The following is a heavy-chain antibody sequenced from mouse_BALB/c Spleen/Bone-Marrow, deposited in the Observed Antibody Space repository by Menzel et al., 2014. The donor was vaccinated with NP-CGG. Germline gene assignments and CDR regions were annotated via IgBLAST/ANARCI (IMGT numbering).Heavy chain of an antibody. CDR3: TRSRRAMDY. D-gene: IGHD2-12*01. CDR1: GYTFSSDY. V-gene: IGHV1S81*02. Sequence: VQLQQSGVELAKPGASVKLSCKASGYTFSSDYMYWVKQRPGQGLEWIGEINPSNGGTNFNEKFKSKATLTVDKSSSTAYMQLSSLTSEDSAVYYCTRSRRAMDYWGQGTSVTVSS. CDR2: INPSNGGT. J-gene: IGHJ4*01.